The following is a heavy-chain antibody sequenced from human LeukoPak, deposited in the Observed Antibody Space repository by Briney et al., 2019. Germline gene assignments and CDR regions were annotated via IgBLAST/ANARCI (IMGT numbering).Heavy chain of an antibody. Sequence: GASVKVSCKVSGYTLTELSMHWVRQAPGKGLEWMGGFDPEDGETIYAQKFQGRVTMTEDTSTDTAYMELSSLRSGDTAVYSCATVHLIVETLGGGHFDYWGQGTLVTVSS. CDR2: FDPEDGET. CDR3: ATVHLIVETLGGGHFDY. J-gene: IGHJ4*02. V-gene: IGHV1-24*01. D-gene: IGHD3-22*01. CDR1: GYTLTELS.